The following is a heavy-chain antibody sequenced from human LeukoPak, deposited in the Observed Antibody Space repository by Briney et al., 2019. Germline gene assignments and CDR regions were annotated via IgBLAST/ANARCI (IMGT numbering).Heavy chain of an antibody. Sequence: GGSLRLSCAASGFTLSSYWMSWVRQAPGKGLEWVANIRHDGREKYYVASVKGRFTISRDNAKNSLYLQMNSLSAEDTAVYYCARRDSGSYSLPFDHWGQGTLVTVSS. V-gene: IGHV3-7*05. CDR1: GFTLSSYW. D-gene: IGHD1-26*01. J-gene: IGHJ4*02. CDR2: IRHDGREK. CDR3: ARRDSGSYSLPFDH.